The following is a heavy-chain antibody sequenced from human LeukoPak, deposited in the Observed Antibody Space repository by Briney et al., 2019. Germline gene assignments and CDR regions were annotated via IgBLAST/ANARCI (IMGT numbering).Heavy chain of an antibody. CDR1: GFTFSSYA. CDR2: IKQDGSEI. V-gene: IGHV3-7*04. Sequence: GQSLRLSCAASGFTFSSYAMHWVRQAPGKGLEWVANIKQDGSEIYYVDSEKGRFTISRDNAKNSLYLQMNSLRAEDTAVYYCARGSSSRNVGNFDYWGQGTLVTVSS. D-gene: IGHD3-10*01. CDR3: ARGSSSRNVGNFDY. J-gene: IGHJ4*02.